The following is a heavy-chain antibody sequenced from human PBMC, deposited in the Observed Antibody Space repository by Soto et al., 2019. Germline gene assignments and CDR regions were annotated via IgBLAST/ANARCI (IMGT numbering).Heavy chain of an antibody. CDR3: AKGVTQWASVDV. V-gene: IGHV3-23*01. D-gene: IGHD1-26*01. J-gene: IGHJ4*02. CDR2: IKGSDYST. CDR1: GFTFSNYV. Sequence: EVQILESGGGLVQPGGSLRLSCVASGFTFSNYVMTWVRQAPGEGLEWVSSIKGSDYSTYYADSVKGRFTISRDNSKSTVYLQMNSLRAEDAAVYSCAKGVTQWASVDVWGQGTLVTVSS.